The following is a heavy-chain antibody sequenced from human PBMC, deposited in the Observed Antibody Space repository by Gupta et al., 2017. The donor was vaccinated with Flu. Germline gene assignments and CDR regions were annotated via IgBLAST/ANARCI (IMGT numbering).Heavy chain of an antibody. V-gene: IGHV3-33*01. CDR3: ARDHYKGYAPLGF. CDR2: IWYDGSKK. CDR1: GFTFSSFA. Sequence: GFTFSSFAMHWVRQAPGKGLEWVAVIWYDGSKKFYGDSVKGRFTISRDNSKNTLYLQINSLTAEDTALYYCARDHYKGYAPLGFWGQGTLVTVSS. J-gene: IGHJ4*02. D-gene: IGHD3-10*01.